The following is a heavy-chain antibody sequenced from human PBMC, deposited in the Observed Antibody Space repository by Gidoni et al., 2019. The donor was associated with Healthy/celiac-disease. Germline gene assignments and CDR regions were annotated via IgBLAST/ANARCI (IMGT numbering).Heavy chain of an antibody. V-gene: IGHV4-39*01. CDR2: IYYSGST. J-gene: IGHJ5*02. D-gene: IGHD3-16*01. CDR3: ARQEGDVWFDP. Sequence: QLQLQESGPGLVKPSETLSLTCTVSGGSISSSSYYWGWIRQPPGKGLEWIGSIYYSGSTYYNPSLKSRVTISVDTSKNQFSLKLSSVTAADTAVYYCARQEGDVWFDPWGQGTLVTVSS. CDR1: GGSISSSSYY.